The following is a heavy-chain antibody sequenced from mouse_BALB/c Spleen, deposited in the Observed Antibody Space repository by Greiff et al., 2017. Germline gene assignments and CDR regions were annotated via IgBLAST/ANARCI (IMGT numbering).Heavy chain of an antibody. Sequence: EVKLVESGGGLVKPGGSLKLSCAASGFTFSSYTMSWVRQTPEKRLEWVATISSGGSYTYYPDSVKGRFTISRDNAKNTLYLQMSSLKSEDTAMYYCTRYGSSDWYFDVWGAGTTVTVSS. CDR1: GFTFSSYT. D-gene: IGHD1-1*01. CDR2: ISSGGSYT. V-gene: IGHV5-6-4*01. J-gene: IGHJ1*01. CDR3: TRYGSSDWYFDV.